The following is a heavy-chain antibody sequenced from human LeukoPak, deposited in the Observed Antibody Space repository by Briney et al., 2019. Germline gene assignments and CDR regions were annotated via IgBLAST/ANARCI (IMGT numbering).Heavy chain of an antibody. CDR3: ATDPGIAVAGIPDY. CDR2: IYHSGST. Sequence: PSETLSLTCAVSGGSIGSGGYSWSWIRQPPGKGLEWIGYIYHSGSTYYNPSLKSRVTISVDRSKNQFSLKLSSVTAADTAVYYCATDPGIAVAGIPDYWGQGTLVTVSS. J-gene: IGHJ4*02. D-gene: IGHD6-19*01. V-gene: IGHV4-30-2*01. CDR1: GGSIGSGGYS.